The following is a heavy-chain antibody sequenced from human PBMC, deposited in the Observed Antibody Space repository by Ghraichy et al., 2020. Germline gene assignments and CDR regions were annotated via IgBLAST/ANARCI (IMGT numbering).Heavy chain of an antibody. CDR1: GGSISSYY. J-gene: IGHJ2*01. CDR3: ARLVHYDSSGYYGLWYFDL. Sequence: SETLSLICTVSGGSISSYYWSWIRQPPGKGLEWIGYIYYSGSTNYNPSLKSRVTISVDTSKNQFSLKLSSVTAADTAVYYCARLVHYDSSGYYGLWYFDLWGRGTLVTVSS. D-gene: IGHD3-22*01. CDR2: IYYSGST. V-gene: IGHV4-59*08.